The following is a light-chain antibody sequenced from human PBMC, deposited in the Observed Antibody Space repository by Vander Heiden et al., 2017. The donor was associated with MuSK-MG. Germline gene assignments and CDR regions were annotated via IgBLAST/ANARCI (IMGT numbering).Light chain of an antibody. CDR2: GAS. J-gene: IGKJ3*01. V-gene: IGKV3-15*01. CDR3: QQDDNRPVT. CDR1: QSVSSN. Sequence: IVMTLYPATLSVSPGERVTLSCRASQSVSSNLIWYQQKPGQAPRLLIFGASTRATGLPARFSVSGSGTDFSLTISSLQSEDFAVYYCQQDDNRPVTFGHGTQVDIK.